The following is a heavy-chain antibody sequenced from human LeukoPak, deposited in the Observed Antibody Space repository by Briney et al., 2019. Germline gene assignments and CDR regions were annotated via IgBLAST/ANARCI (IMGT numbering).Heavy chain of an antibody. J-gene: IGHJ4*02. Sequence: VASVKVSCKASGYTFTSYYMHWVRQAPGQGLEWMGIINPSGGSTSYAQKFQGRVTMTRDTSTSTIYMELSSLRSEDTAVYYCARDKRRLSYSSSPEYYFDYWGQGTLVTVSS. D-gene: IGHD6-6*01. V-gene: IGHV1-46*01. CDR2: INPSGGST. CDR1: GYTFTSYY. CDR3: ARDKRRLSYSSSPEYYFDY.